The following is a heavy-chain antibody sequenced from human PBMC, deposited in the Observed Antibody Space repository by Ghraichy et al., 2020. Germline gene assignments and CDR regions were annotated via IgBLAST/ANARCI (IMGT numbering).Heavy chain of an antibody. CDR3: AKVPGHSRRFSEYLGVV. V-gene: IGHV3-23*01. CDR1: GFPFDTYA. J-gene: IGHJ6*04. CDR2: VGESGATT. Sequence: SCEASGFPFDTYAMTWVRQAPGKGLEWVSTVGESGATTYYADSVMGRFTISRDNSKNRTYLQMRNLRVDDTAIYYCAKVPGHSRRFSEYLGVVWGRGTTVSVSS. D-gene: IGHD3-3*01.